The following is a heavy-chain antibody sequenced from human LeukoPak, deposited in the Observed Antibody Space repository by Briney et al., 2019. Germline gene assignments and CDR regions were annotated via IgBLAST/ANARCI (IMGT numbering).Heavy chain of an antibody. Sequence: PGGSLRLSCAASGFTFSSYSMNWVRQAPGQGLEWVSYISSSSSTIYYADSVKGRFTISRDNAKNSLYLQMNSLRAEDTAVYYCARGGGAVAVDDAFDIWGQGSMVTVSS. CDR3: ARGGGAVAVDDAFDI. V-gene: IGHV3-48*01. CDR2: ISSSSSTI. CDR1: GFTFSSYS. D-gene: IGHD6-19*01. J-gene: IGHJ3*02.